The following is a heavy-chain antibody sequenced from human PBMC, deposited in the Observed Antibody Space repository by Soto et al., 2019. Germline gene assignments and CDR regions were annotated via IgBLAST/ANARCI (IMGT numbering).Heavy chain of an antibody. D-gene: IGHD2-15*01. CDR1: GFTFSSYA. Sequence: QVQLVESGGGVVQPGRSLRLSCAASGFTFSSYAMHWVRQAPGKGLEWVAVISYDGSTKYYTDSVKGRFTISRDNSKNTLYLQMNSLRAEDTAVYYCARDPRYCSGGSCYSPLSWYFDLWGRGTLVTVSS. CDR2: ISYDGSTK. V-gene: IGHV3-30-3*01. CDR3: ARDPRYCSGGSCYSPLSWYFDL. J-gene: IGHJ2*01.